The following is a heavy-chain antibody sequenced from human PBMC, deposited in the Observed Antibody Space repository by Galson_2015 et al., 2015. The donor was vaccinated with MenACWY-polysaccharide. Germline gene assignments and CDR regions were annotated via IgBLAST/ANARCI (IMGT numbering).Heavy chain of an antibody. V-gene: IGHV3-7*04. CDR2: IKQDGSEN. J-gene: IGHJ5*02. Sequence: YWMSWVRQAPGKGLEWVANIKQDGSENYYVDSVKGRITISRDNAKNSLYLQMNSLRAEDTAVYYCARGQKTLGPWGQGTLVTVSS. CDR1: YW. CDR3: ARGQKTLGP.